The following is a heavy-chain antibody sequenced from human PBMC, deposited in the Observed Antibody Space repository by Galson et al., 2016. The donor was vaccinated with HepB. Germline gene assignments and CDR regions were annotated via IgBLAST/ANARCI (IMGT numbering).Heavy chain of an antibody. J-gene: IGHJ3*01. CDR1: GFKFSNFW. V-gene: IGHV3-74*03. CDR3: TRQVVTAYSDAFDL. CDR2: ISSDGSFT. Sequence: SLRLSCAASGFKFSNFWMHWVRHVPGKGLLWVSRISSDGSFTTYADSVKGRFTVSRDNMRNTLFLKMDDLRAEDTATYFCTRQVVTAYSDAFDLWGQGTRVTVSS. D-gene: IGHD2-21*01.